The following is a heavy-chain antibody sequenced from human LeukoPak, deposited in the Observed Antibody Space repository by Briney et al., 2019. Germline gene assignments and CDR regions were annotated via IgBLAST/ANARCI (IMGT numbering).Heavy chain of an antibody. J-gene: IGHJ4*02. D-gene: IGHD1-1*01. CDR2: INPNSGGT. Sequence: ASVKVSCKASGYTFTGYYMHWVRQAPGQGLEWMGWINPNSGGTNYAQKFQGSVTMTRDTSISTAYMELSRLRSDDTAVYYCARDLEGLERYFDYWGQGTLVTVSP. V-gene: IGHV1-2*02. CDR3: ARDLEGLERYFDY. CDR1: GYTFTGYY.